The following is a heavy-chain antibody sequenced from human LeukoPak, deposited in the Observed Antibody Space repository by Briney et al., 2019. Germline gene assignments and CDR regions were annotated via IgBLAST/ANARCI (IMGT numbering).Heavy chain of an antibody. V-gene: IGHV4-4*02. CDR1: GGSISSSNW. CDR2: IYHSGST. J-gene: IGHJ4*02. D-gene: IGHD1-1*01. CDR3: ARRAYSAAYWKHFDY. Sequence: SGTLSLTCAVSGGSISSSNWWSWVRQPPGKGLEWIGEIYHSGSTNYNPSLKSRVTISVDTSKNQFSLKLNSVTAADTAVYFCARRAYSAAYWKHFDYWGQGTLVTVSS.